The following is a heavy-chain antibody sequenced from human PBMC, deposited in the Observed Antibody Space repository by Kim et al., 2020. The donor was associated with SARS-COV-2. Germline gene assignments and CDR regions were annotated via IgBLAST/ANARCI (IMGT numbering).Heavy chain of an antibody. J-gene: IGHJ3*02. CDR2: ISGSGGST. CDR3: AKDRYPVGRWAGAFDI. Sequence: GGSLRLSCAASGFTFSSYAMSWVRQAPGKGLEWVSAISGSGGSTYYADSVKGRFTISRDNSKNTLYLQMNSLRAEDTAVYYCAKDRYPVGRWAGAFDIWGQGTMVTVSS. D-gene: IGHD1-26*01. CDR1: GFTFSSYA. V-gene: IGHV3-23*01.